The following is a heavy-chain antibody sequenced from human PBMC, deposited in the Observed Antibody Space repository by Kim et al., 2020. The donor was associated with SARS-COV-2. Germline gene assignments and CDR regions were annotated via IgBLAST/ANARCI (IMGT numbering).Heavy chain of an antibody. V-gene: IGHV3-49*03. Sequence: GGSLRLSCRTSGFTFGDYTMTWFRQAPGKGPEWIGFIRGRAYGGTPEYAASVKGRFTISRDDSRSIAYLQMTSLEAEDTAVYYCSRDAWHLGYCPRNGCYGPADYWGQGTLVTVSS. CDR3: SRDAWHLGYCPRNGCYGPADY. D-gene: IGHD2-2*01. CDR2: IRGRAYGGTP. J-gene: IGHJ4*02. CDR1: GFTFGDYT.